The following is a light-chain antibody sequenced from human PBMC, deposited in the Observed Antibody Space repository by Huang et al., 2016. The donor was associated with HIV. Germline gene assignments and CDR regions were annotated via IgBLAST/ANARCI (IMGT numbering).Light chain of an antibody. CDR2: GAY. J-gene: IGKJ1*01. CDR1: QSVSGNY. Sequence: EIVLTQSPGTLSLSPGERATLSCRASQSVSGNYLAWYKQKPGQAHRLLIDGAYIMASGIPDKCSGSGSGTDFTRTVSRLEPEDFAVYYCQQYSSSPTFGQGTKVDIK. CDR3: QQYSSSPT. V-gene: IGKV3-20*01.